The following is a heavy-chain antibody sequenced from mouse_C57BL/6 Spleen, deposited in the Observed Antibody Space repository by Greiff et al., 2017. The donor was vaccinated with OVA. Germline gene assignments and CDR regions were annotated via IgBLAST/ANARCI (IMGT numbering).Heavy chain of an antibody. J-gene: IGHJ3*01. Sequence: VQLQQSGAELVRPGSSVKLSCKASGYTFTSYWMDWVKQRPGQGLEWIGNIYPSDSDTHYNHKFKDKATLTVNKSSSTAYMQLSSLTSEDSAVYYCAREGGNYVRFAYWGKGTLVTVSA. CDR2: IYPSDSDT. CDR1: GYTFTSYW. D-gene: IGHD2-1*01. V-gene: IGHV1-61*01. CDR3: AREGGNYVRFAY.